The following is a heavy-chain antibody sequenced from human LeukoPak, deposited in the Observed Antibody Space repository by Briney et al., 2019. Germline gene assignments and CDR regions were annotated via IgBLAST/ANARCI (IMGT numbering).Heavy chain of an antibody. J-gene: IGHJ4*02. CDR2: INSDGSYT. V-gene: IGHV3-74*01. D-gene: IGHD2-2*01. CDR3: ARICSTTDCLISA. Sequence: PGGSLRLSCAASGFTFSRYWMHWVRQAPGKGLVWVSRINSDGSYTSYADFVKGRFTISRDNAKNTVYLQMSSLRAEDTAVYYCARICSTTDCLISAWGQRTLVTVSS. CDR1: GFTFSRYW.